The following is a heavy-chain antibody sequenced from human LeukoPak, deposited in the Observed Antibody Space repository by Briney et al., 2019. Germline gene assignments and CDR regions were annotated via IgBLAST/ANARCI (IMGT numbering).Heavy chain of an antibody. Sequence: SETLSLTCTVSGGSISGYYGSWIRHPPGKGLEWIGYIYYSGSTNYNPSLKSRLTISIDTSENQLSLKLSSVTAADTAVYYCAREYSSSSGRRAFDIWGQGTMVTVSS. CDR1: GGSISGYY. CDR2: IYYSGST. D-gene: IGHD6-6*01. V-gene: IGHV4-59*08. CDR3: AREYSSSSGRRAFDI. J-gene: IGHJ3*02.